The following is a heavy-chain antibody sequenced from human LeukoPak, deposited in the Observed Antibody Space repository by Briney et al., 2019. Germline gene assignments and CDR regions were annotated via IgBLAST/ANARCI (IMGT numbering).Heavy chain of an antibody. J-gene: IGHJ3*02. Sequence: SETLSLTCTVSGGSISSYYWSWIRQPPGKGLEWIGYIYYSGSTNYNPSLKSRVTISVDTSKNQFSLKLSSVTAADTAVYYCATHEVVGASDAFDIWGQGTMVTVSS. CDR3: ATHEVVGASDAFDI. CDR1: GGSISSYY. D-gene: IGHD1-26*01. CDR2: IYYSGST. V-gene: IGHV4-59*08.